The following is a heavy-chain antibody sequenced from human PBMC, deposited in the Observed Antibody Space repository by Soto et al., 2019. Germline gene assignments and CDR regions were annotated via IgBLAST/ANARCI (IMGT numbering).Heavy chain of an antibody. D-gene: IGHD2-2*02. J-gene: IGHJ4*02. V-gene: IGHV1-8*01. CDR1: GYTFTSYD. Sequence: ASVKVSCKASGYTFTSYDINWVRQATGQGLEWMGWMNPNSGNTGYAQKFQGRVTMTRNTSISTAYMELSSLRSEDTAVYYCAISLGYCSSTSCSTFDYWGQGTLVTVSS. CDR3: AISLGYCSSTSCSTFDY. CDR2: MNPNSGNT.